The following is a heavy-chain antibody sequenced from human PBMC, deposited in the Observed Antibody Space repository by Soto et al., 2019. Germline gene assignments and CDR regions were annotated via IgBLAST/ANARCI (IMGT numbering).Heavy chain of an antibody. D-gene: IGHD4-17*01. J-gene: IGHJ4*02. CDR2: ISSNSDTI. Sequence: EVQLVESGGGLVQPGRSLRLSCVASGFTADDYAMHWVQQAPGKGLEWVSGISSNSDTIDYADSVKGRFTISRDNAKNSLFLQMNSLRHEDTALYYCAKDMKWGGMTTIHYFDSWGQGTLVTVSS. CDR1: GFTADDYA. V-gene: IGHV3-9*02. CDR3: AKDMKWGGMTTIHYFDS.